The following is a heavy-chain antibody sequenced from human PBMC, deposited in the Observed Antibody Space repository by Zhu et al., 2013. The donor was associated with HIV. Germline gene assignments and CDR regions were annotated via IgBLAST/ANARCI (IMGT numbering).Heavy chain of an antibody. CDR1: GYTFTGYY. V-gene: IGHV1-2*02. J-gene: IGHJ6*02. D-gene: IGHD3-22*01. CDR3: AVTYYYDSSGYSDYYYYGMDV. CDR2: INPNSGGT. Sequence: QVQLVQSGAEVKKPGASVKVSCKASGYTFTGYYMHWVRQAPGQGLEWMGWINPNSGGTNYAQKFQGRVTMTRDTSISTAYMELSRLRSDDTAVYYCAVTYYYDSSGYSDYYYYGMDVWGQGTTVTVSS.